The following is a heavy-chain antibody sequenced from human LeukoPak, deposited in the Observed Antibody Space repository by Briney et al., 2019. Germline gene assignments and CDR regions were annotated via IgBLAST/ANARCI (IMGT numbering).Heavy chain of an antibody. D-gene: IGHD3-9*01. CDR2: FSGSGGST. J-gene: IGHJ4*02. CDR3: VRDQYLNVMTGFDD. V-gene: IGHV3-23*01. Sequence: EAGGSLRLSCAASGFTFSSYAMSWVRQAPGKWLECISCFSGSGGSTYYADSVKGRFTISRDNSKNTLSLQMNNLRADDTAVYYCVRDQYLNVMTGFDDWGQGTLVTVSS. CDR1: GFTFSSYA.